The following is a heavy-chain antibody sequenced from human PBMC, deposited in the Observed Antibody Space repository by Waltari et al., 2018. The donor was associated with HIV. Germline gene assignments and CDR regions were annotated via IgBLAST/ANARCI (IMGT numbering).Heavy chain of an antibody. V-gene: IGHV4-38-2*02. Sequence: QVQLQESGPGLVKPSETLSLTCAVSGYSISSGYYWGWIRPPPGNGLEWIGTIYHSGSTYYNPSLKSRVTISVDTSKNQFSLKLSSVTAADTAVYYCARDIGSRKETTYFDYWGQGTLVTVSS. J-gene: IGHJ4*02. D-gene: IGHD1-7*01. CDR3: ARDIGSRKETTYFDY. CDR1: GYSISSGYY. CDR2: IYHSGST.